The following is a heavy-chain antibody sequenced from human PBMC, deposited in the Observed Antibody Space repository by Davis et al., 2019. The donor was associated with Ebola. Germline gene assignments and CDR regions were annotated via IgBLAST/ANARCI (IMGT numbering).Heavy chain of an antibody. D-gene: IGHD1-1*01. V-gene: IGHV1-3*01. Sequence: ASVKVSCKASGYTFTSYAMHWVRQAPGQRLEWMGWINAGNDNTKYSQKFQGRVTITRDTSASTAYMELSSLRSEDTAVYYCARDRRWNNWFDPWGQGTLVTVSS. CDR1: GYTFTSYA. CDR3: ARDRRWNNWFDP. J-gene: IGHJ5*02. CDR2: INAGNDNT.